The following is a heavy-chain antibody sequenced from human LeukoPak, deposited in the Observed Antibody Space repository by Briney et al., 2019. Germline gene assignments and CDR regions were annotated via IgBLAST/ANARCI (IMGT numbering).Heavy chain of an antibody. V-gene: IGHV1-18*04. CDR3: ARSGDIVVVPAAQGYFDY. J-gene: IGHJ4*02. CDR1: GYTFTSYG. D-gene: IGHD2-2*01. CDR2: ISAYNGNT. Sequence: GASVTVSCKASGYTFTSYGISWVRQAPGQGLEWMGWISAYNGNTNYAQKLQGRVTMTTDTSTSTAYMELRSLRSDDTAVYYCARSGDIVVVPAAQGYFDYWGQGTLVTVSS.